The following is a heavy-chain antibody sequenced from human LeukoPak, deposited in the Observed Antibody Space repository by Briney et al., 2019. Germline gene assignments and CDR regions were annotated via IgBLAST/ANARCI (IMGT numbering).Heavy chain of an antibody. J-gene: IGHJ4*02. CDR3: AKCIVGATAPFDY. CDR2: ISGSGGST. D-gene: IGHD1-26*01. Sequence: PGGSLRLSCAASGFTFSSSAMSWVRQAPGKGLEWVSAISGSGGSTYYADSVKGRFTISRDNSKNTLYLQMNSLRAEDTAVYYCAKCIVGATAPFDYWGQGTLVTVSS. CDR1: GFTFSSSA. V-gene: IGHV3-23*01.